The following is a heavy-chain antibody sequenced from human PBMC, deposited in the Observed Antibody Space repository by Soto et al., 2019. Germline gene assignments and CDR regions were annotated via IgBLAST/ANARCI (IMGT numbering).Heavy chain of an antibody. CDR1: GGSFSGYY. V-gene: IGHV4-34*01. D-gene: IGHD3-3*01. CDR3: ARVSGYDFWSGYIYYYGMDV. J-gene: IGHJ6*02. Sequence: SETLSLTCAVYGGSFSGYYWSWIRQPPGKGLEWIGEINHSGSTNYNPSLKSRVTISVDTSKNQFSLKLSSVTAADTAVYYCARVSGYDFWSGYIYYYGMDVWGQGTTVTVS. CDR2: INHSGST.